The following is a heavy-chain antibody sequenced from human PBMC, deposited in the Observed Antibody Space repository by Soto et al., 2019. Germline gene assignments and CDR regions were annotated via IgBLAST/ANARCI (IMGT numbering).Heavy chain of an antibody. CDR1: GFTFSNTW. Sequence: EVQLVESGGGLVKPGESLRLSCAASGFTFSNTWMSWVRQAPGKGVEWVGRIKSKSDGETIAYAAPVKGRFIILRDDSRGTLYLEMNDLITEDTAVYYCTTGGYDHWGQGTLVTVSS. D-gene: IGHD5-12*01. CDR3: TTGGYDH. V-gene: IGHV3-15*01. CDR2: IKSKSDGETI. J-gene: IGHJ5*02.